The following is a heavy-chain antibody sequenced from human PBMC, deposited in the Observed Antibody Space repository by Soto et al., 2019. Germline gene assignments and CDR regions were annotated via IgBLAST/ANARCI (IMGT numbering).Heavy chain of an antibody. J-gene: IGHJ5*02. V-gene: IGHV3-23*01. Sequence: EVPLLQSGGDLVQPGGSLRLACAASGFAFSGYAMSWVRQAPGKGLEWVSGISNSGGSTFYADSVKGRFTISRDNSENTLYLQMNSLKAEDTAVYFCAKDQAGGWISHGYDHWGQGSRVAVSA. CDR2: ISNSGGST. CDR3: AKDQAGGWISHGYDH. CDR1: GFAFSGYA. D-gene: IGHD5-12*01.